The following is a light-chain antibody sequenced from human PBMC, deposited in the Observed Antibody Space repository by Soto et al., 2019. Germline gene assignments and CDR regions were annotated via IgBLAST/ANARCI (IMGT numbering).Light chain of an antibody. CDR1: SGDVDAFDY. CDR3: TSFTSSSTQV. J-gene: IGLJ1*01. CDR2: EVS. V-gene: IGLV2-14*01. Sequence: LAQPASVSGSPGQSITISCTGTSGDVDAFDYVSWYQQHPGKAPKPMIFEVSDRPSGVSDRFSGSKSGSTASLTISGLQAEDEADYFCTSFTSSSTQVFGTGTKVTVL.